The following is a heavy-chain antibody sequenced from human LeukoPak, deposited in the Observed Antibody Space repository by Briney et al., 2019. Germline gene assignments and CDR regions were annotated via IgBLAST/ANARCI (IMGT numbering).Heavy chain of an antibody. CDR1: GGSISSSSYY. J-gene: IGHJ3*02. Sequence: SETLSLTCTVSGGSISSSSYYWGWIRQPPGKGLEWIGSIYYSGSTYYNPSLKSRVTISVDTSKNQFSLKLSSVTAADTAVYYCARDHVYCSGGSCYRRDAFDIWGQGTMVTVSS. V-gene: IGHV4-39*07. CDR2: IYYSGST. CDR3: ARDHVYCSGGSCYRRDAFDI. D-gene: IGHD2-15*01.